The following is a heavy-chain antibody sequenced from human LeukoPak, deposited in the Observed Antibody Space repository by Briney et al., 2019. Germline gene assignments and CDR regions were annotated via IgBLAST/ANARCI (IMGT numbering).Heavy chain of an antibody. Sequence: PGGSLRLSCAASGFTVSSNYMSWVRQAPGKGLEWVSVIYSGGSTYYADSVKGRFTISRDNSKNTLYLQMNSLRAEDTAVYYCARGGYDSSGYLSPFDYWGQGTLVTVSS. CDR2: IYSGGST. D-gene: IGHD3-22*01. J-gene: IGHJ4*02. CDR3: ARGGYDSSGYLSPFDY. V-gene: IGHV3-53*01. CDR1: GFTVSSNY.